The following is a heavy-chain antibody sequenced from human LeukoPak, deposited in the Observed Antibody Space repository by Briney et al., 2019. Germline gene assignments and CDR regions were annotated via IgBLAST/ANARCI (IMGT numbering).Heavy chain of an antibody. CDR1: GYSFTRNW. V-gene: IGHV5-51*01. CDR2: IHPGESDT. J-gene: IGHJ2*01. D-gene: IGHD4-23*01. Sequence: GESLKISCKGSGYSFTRNWIGWVRQMPGKGLEWMGIIHPGESDTRYSPSFQGQVTISADKSINTAYLQWSSLEASDTAMYYCARRVVNNRNWYFNLWGRGTLVTVSS. CDR3: ARRVVNNRNWYFNL.